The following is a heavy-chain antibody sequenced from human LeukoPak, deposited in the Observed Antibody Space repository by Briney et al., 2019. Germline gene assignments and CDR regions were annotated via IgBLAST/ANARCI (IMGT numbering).Heavy chain of an antibody. J-gene: IGHJ6*03. D-gene: IGHD3-10*01. Sequence: SETLSLTCTVSGGSISSSSYYWGWIRQPPGKGLEWTGSIYYSGSTYYNPSLKSRVTISVDTSKNQFSLKLSSVTAADTAVYYCARAEDSYGSGSRITYYYYYYYMDVWGKGTTVTVSS. CDR2: IYYSGST. CDR3: ARAEDSYGSGSRITYYYYYYYMDV. CDR1: GGSISSSSYY. V-gene: IGHV4-39*07.